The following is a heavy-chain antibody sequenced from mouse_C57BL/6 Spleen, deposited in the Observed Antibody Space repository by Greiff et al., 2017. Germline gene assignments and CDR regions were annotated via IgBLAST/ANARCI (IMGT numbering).Heavy chain of an antibody. CDR3: AREGLRQGSWFAY. CDR1: GFTFSDYG. Sequence: EVKLVESGGGLVKPGGSLKLSCAASGFTFSDYGMHWVRQAPEKGLEWVAYISSGSSTIYYADTVKGRFTISRDNAKNTLFLQMTSLRSEDTAMYYCAREGLRQGSWFAYWGQGTLVTVSA. J-gene: IGHJ3*01. V-gene: IGHV5-17*01. D-gene: IGHD2-4*01. CDR2: ISSGSSTI.